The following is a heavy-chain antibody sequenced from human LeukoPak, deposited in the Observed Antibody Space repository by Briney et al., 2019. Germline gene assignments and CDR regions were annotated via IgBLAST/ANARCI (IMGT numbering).Heavy chain of an antibody. CDR1: GFTFSSYS. D-gene: IGHD3-22*01. CDR3: AKGDYYDSPLGFDY. J-gene: IGHJ4*02. V-gene: IGHV3-21*01. Sequence: GGSLRLSCAASGFTFSSYSMNWVRQAPGKGLEWVSSISSSSYIYYADSVKGRFTISRDNSKNTLYLQMNSLRPDDTAMYYCAKGDYYDSPLGFDYWGQGTLVTVSS. CDR2: ISSSSYI.